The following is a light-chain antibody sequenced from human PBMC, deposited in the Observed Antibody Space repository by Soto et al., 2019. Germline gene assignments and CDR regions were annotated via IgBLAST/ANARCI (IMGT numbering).Light chain of an antibody. CDR3: QTWGSGIRVL. Sequence: QPVLTQSPSASASRGASVKLTCTLSSGHSSYAIAWHQQQPEKGPRYLMKLNSDGSHSKGDGIPDRFSGSSSGAERYLTISSHQSEDEADYYCQTWGSGIRVLFGGGTKLTVL. CDR1: SGHSSYA. J-gene: IGLJ2*01. CDR2: LNSDGSH. V-gene: IGLV4-69*01.